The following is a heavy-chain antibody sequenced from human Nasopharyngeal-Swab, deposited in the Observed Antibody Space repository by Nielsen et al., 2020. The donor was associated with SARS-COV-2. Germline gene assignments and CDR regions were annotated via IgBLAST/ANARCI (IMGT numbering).Heavy chain of an antibody. D-gene: IGHD3-3*01. CDR2: FDPEDGET. J-gene: IGHJ4*02. V-gene: IGHV1-24*01. CDR3: ATYPLRSGYYTGREFDY. Sequence: ASVKVSCKVSGYTLTELSMHWVRQASGKGLEWMGGFDPEDGETIYAQKFQGRVTMTEDTSTDTAYMELSSLRSEDTAVYYCATYPLRSGYYTGREFDYWGQGTLVTVSS. CDR1: GYTLTELS.